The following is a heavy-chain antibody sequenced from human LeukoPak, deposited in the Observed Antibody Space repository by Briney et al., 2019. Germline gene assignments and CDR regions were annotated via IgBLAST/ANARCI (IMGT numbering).Heavy chain of an antibody. CDR1: GGSISSSSYY. Sequence: SETLSLTCTVSGGSISSSSYYWGWIRQPPGKGLEWIGSIYYSGSTYYNPSLKSRVTISVDTSKNQFSLKLSSVTAADTAVYYCARSGSYPDYWDQGTLVTVSS. CDR2: IYYSGST. CDR3: ARSGSYPDY. D-gene: IGHD1-26*01. J-gene: IGHJ4*02. V-gene: IGHV4-39*01.